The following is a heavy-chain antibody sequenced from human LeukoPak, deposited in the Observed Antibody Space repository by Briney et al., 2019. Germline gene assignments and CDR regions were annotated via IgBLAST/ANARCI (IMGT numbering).Heavy chain of an antibody. J-gene: IGHJ4*02. CDR3: ARDGYSPYRAGF. Sequence: GGSLRLSCAATGFTFSSYWMSWVRQAPGKGLEWVANIKQDGSEKYYVDSVKGRFTISRDNSKNTLYLQMNSLRAEDTAVYYCARDGYSPYRAGFWGQGTLVTVSS. CDR1: GFTFSSYW. CDR2: IKQDGSEK. D-gene: IGHD5-12*01. V-gene: IGHV3-7*05.